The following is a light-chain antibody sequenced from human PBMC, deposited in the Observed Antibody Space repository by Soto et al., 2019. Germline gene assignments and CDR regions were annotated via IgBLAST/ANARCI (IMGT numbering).Light chain of an antibody. J-gene: IGKJ1*01. CDR2: AAS. V-gene: IGKV1-39*01. CDR1: QSIRNY. CDR3: QQTDSTPLT. Sequence: DIQMTQSPSSLSASVGDRVTISCRASQSIRNYVSWYQQKPGTAPKLLIRAASTLQSGVPSRFSGSVSGTDFTLTISSLQIEDFATYFCQQTDSTPLTFGQGTNVEI.